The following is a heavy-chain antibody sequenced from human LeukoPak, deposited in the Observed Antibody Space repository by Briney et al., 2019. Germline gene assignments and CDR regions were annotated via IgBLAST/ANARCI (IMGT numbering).Heavy chain of an antibody. CDR3: ARARDYYGSGGLGFDP. J-gene: IGHJ5*02. Sequence: ASVKVSCKASGYTFTSYYMHWVRQAPGQGLEWMGIINPSGGSTSYAQKFQGRVTMTRDTSTSTVYMELSSLRSEDTAVYYCARARDYYGSGGLGFDPWGQGTLVTVSS. V-gene: IGHV1-46*01. D-gene: IGHD3-10*01. CDR1: GYTFTSYY. CDR2: INPSGGST.